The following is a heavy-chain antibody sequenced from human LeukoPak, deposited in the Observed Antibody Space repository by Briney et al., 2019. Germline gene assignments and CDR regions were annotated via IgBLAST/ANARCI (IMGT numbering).Heavy chain of an antibody. CDR2: INTNTGNP. D-gene: IGHD6-13*01. CDR3: ARALIDSSSWYGYYYYYMDV. CDR1: GYSFTNYA. Sequence: ASVKVSCKASGYSFTNYAMNWVRQTPGQGLEWMGWINTNTGNPTYAQGFTGRFVFSLDTSVSTAYLQISSLKAEDTAVYYCARALIDSSSWYGYYYYYMDVWGKGTTVTVSS. V-gene: IGHV7-4-1*02. J-gene: IGHJ6*03.